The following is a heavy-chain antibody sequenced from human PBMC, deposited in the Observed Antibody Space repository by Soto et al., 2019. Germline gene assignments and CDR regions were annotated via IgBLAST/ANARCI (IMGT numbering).Heavy chain of an antibody. CDR3: ARRAAAAGNWFDP. CDR1: GGSLSGYY. V-gene: IGHV4-34*01. CDR2: INHSGST. Sequence: SENLSLTFAVHGGSLSGYYWSWILQPPVKGLEWIGEINHSGSTNYNPSLKSLVTISVDTSKNQFSLKLSSVTAADTAVYYCARRAAAAGNWFDPWGQGTLVAVTS. D-gene: IGHD6-13*01. J-gene: IGHJ5*02.